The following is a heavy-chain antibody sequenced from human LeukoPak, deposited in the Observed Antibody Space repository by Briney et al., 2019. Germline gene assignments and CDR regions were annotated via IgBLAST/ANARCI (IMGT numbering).Heavy chain of an antibody. CDR2: ISGSGGST. J-gene: IGHJ4*02. CDR3: AKVNVDTAMVPYFDY. CDR1: GFTFSSYA. Sequence: GRSLRLSCAASGFTFSSYAMSWVRQAPGKGLEWVSAISGSGGSTYYADSVKSRFTISRDNSKNTLYLQMNSLRAEDTAVYYCAKVNVDTAMVPYFDYWGQGTLVTVSS. V-gene: IGHV3-23*01. D-gene: IGHD5-18*01.